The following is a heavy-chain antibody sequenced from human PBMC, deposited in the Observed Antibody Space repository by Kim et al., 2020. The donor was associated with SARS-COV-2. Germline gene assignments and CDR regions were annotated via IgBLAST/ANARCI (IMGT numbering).Heavy chain of an antibody. CDR2: IYYSGST. CDR1: GGSISSYY. Sequence: SETLSLTCTVSGGSISSYYWSWIRQPPGKGLEWIGYIYYSGSTNYNPSLKSRVTISVDTSKNQFSLKLSSVTAADTAVYYCAREVYCSSTSCYSGSDYYYYMDVWGKGTTVTVSS. CDR3: AREVYCSSTSCYSGSDYYYYMDV. D-gene: IGHD2-2*01. J-gene: IGHJ6*03. V-gene: IGHV4-59*01.